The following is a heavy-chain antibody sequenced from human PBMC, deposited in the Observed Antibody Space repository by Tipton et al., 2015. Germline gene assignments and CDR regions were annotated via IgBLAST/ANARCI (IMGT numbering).Heavy chain of an antibody. CDR2: INHSGST. V-gene: IGHV4-34*01. Sequence: LRLSCAASGFTFSSYAMSWIRQPPGKGLEWIGEINHSGSTNYNPSLKSRVTISVDTSKNQFSLKVNSVTAADTAVYFCARDLEHGMDVWGQGTTVTVS. CDR3: ARDLEHGMDV. CDR1: GFTFSSYA. J-gene: IGHJ6*02.